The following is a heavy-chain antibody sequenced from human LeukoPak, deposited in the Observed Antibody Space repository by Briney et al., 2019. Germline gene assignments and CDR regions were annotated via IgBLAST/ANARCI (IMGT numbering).Heavy chain of an antibody. CDR3: ATQQGGNPAY. CDR1: GLTFSSHW. D-gene: IGHD1-14*01. CDR2: ITNDGSST. V-gene: IGHV3-74*01. Sequence: GGSLRLSCAASGLTFSSHWMHWVRQAPGKGLVWVSRITNDGSSTTYADSVKGRFTISRDNAKNMLYLQVNSLRAEDTAVYYRATQQGGNPAYCGQGTLVTVSS. J-gene: IGHJ4*02.